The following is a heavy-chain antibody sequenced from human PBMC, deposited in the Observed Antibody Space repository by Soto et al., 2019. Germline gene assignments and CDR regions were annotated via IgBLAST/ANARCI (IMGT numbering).Heavy chain of an antibody. Sequence: PGGSLRLSCGACGFGFVDFAMPWVRHTPGKGLEWVALISYDGSDKDYADSVKGRFTISRDNSRNTLFLQMNSLGAEDTAVYYCARDMARSTPPFDPWGQGTLVTVSS. CDR2: ISYDGSDK. V-gene: IGHV3-30-3*01. D-gene: IGHD2-15*01. CDR3: ARDMARSTPPFDP. J-gene: IGHJ5*02. CDR1: GFGFVDFA.